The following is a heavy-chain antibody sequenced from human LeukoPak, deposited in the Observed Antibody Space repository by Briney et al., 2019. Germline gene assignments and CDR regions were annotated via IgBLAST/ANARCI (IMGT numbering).Heavy chain of an antibody. J-gene: IGHJ3*02. D-gene: IGHD3-22*01. V-gene: IGHV4-59*01. CDR1: GGSISSYY. CDR3: ARDQGWYYYDSSGYYRADAFDI. CDR2: IYYSGST. Sequence: KPSETLSLTCTVSGGSISSYYWSWIRQPPGKGLEWIGYIYYSGSTNYNPSLKSRVTISVDTSKNQFSLKLSSVTAADTAVYYCARDQGWYYYDSSGYYRADAFDIWGQGTMVTVSS.